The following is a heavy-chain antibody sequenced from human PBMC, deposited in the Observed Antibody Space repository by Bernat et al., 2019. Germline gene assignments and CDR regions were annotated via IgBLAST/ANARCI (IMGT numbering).Heavy chain of an antibody. J-gene: IGHJ5*02. CDR1: GFTFSSYW. CDR3: ARSYCSGNSCPNGFDP. CDR2: INSDGSNT. D-gene: IGHD2-15*01. Sequence: EVQLVESGGGLVQPGGSLRLSCAASGFTFSSYWMHWVRQAPGKGLVWVSRINSDGSNTKYADSVKGRFTFSRDNAKNTLYLQMNSLGDEDTAVYYCARSYCSGNSCPNGFDPWGQGTLVTVSS. V-gene: IGHV3-74*03.